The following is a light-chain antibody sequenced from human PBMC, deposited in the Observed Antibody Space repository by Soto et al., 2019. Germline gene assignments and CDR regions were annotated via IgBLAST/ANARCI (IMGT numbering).Light chain of an antibody. V-gene: IGKV3-20*01. CDR3: QQYDSSPRT. J-gene: IGKJ1*01. CDR1: QSIGNY. Sequence: EVVLTQSPATLSLSPGEGATLSCRASQSIGNYLAWYQQKPGQAPRLLIFGAATRAADIPDRFSGSGSGTDFTLTISRLEPEDFAVYWCQQYDSSPRTFGQGTKVDIK. CDR2: GAA.